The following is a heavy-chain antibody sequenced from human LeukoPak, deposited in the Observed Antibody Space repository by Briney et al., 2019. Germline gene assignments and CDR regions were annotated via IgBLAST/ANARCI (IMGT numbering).Heavy chain of an antibody. V-gene: IGHV1-18*01. D-gene: IGHD1-1*01. CDR3: ARDNDKVVDH. J-gene: IGHJ4*01. CDR1: GYTFSNYG. CDR2: ITAYNGNR. Sequence: ASVKVSCKTSGYTFSNYGISWVRQAPGQGLEWMGWITAYNGNRSYAQRFQGRITLTTDTSTSTSYMELRSPEYDDTAIYYCARDNDKVVDHWGQGTLVTVSS.